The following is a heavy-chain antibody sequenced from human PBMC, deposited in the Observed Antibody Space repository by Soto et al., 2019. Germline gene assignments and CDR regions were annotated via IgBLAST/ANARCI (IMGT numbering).Heavy chain of an antibody. V-gene: IGHV3-23*01. CDR3: AKMFFSYYYDSSGYCGFDD. J-gene: IGHJ4*02. CDR1: GFTFSSYA. CDR2: ISGSGGST. D-gene: IGHD3-22*01. Sequence: GGSLRLSCAASGFTFSSYAMSWVRQAPGKGLEWVSAISGSGGSTYYADSVKGRFTISRDNSKNTLYLQMNSLRAEDTAVYYCAKMFFSYYYDSSGYCGFDDWGQGTLVTVSS.